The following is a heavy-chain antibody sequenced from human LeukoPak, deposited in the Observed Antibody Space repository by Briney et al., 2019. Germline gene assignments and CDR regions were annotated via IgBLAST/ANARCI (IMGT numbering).Heavy chain of an antibody. Sequence: GGSLRLSCAASGFTVSSNYMSWVRQAPGKGLEWVSVIYSGGSTYYVDSVKGRFTISRDNSKNTLYLQMNSLRAEDTAVYYCARDRDYYYGMDVWGQGTTVTVSS. CDR2: IYSGGST. CDR1: GFTVSSNY. V-gene: IGHV3-53*01. CDR3: ARDRDYYYGMDV. D-gene: IGHD3-10*01. J-gene: IGHJ6*02.